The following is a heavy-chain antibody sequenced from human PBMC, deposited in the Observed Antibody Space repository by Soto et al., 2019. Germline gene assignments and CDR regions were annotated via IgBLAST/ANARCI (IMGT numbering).Heavy chain of an antibody. J-gene: IGHJ4*02. CDR1: GFIFSDYY. CDR2: IGSRGGPI. CDR3: ATYGSGSYTSTFDY. Sequence: QVQLVESGGGLVKPGGSLRLSCAASGFIFSDYYMTWIRQAPGKGLEWVSYIGSRGGPIYYADSVKGRFTISRDNAKNSLYLQMNSLRPEDTAVYFCATYGSGSYTSTFDYWGQGTLVTVSS. V-gene: IGHV3-11*01. D-gene: IGHD3-10*01.